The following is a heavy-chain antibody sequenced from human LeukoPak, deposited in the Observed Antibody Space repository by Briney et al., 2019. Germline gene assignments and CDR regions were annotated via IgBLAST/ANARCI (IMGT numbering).Heavy chain of an antibody. Sequence: SETLSLTCTVSGGSISSSSYYWGWIRQPPGKGLEWIGSIYYSGSTYYNPSLKSRVTISVDTSKNQFSLKLSSVTAADTAVYYCAREGDVVVTAIPYYYYFDYWGQGTLVTVSS. CDR1: GGSISSSSYY. CDR2: IYYSGST. V-gene: IGHV4-39*07. CDR3: AREGDVVVTAIPYYYYFDY. J-gene: IGHJ4*02. D-gene: IGHD2-21*02.